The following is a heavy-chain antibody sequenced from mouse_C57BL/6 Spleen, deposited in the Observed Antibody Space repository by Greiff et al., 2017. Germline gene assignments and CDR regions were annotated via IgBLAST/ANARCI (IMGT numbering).Heavy chain of an antibody. CDR2: IDPETGGT. J-gene: IGHJ4*01. CDR1: GYTFTDYE. D-gene: IGHD1-1*01. Sequence: VQLQESGAELVRPGASVTLSCKASGYTFTDYEMHWVKQTPVHGLEWIGAIDPETGGTAYNQKFKGKAILTADKSSSTAYMELRSLTSEDSAVYYCTSIITTVVATTSYYAMDYWGQGTSVTVSS. V-gene: IGHV1-15*01. CDR3: TSIITTVVATTSYYAMDY.